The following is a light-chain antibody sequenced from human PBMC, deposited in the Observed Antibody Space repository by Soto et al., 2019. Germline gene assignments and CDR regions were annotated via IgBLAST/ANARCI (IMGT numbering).Light chain of an antibody. CDR2: DVN. CDR1: SSDVGNYNY. Sequence: QSALTQPRSVSGSPGQSVTISCTGTSSDVGNYNYVSWYQQHPGKAPKVMIYDVNKWPSGVPDRLSGSKSGNTASLTISGLQAEDEADYYCCSYAGSYTWVFGGGTKVTVL. CDR3: CSYAGSYTWV. J-gene: IGLJ3*02. V-gene: IGLV2-11*01.